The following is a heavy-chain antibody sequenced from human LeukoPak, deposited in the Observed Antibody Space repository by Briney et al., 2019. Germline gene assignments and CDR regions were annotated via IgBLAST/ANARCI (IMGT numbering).Heavy chain of an antibody. CDR1: GFTFSSYW. D-gene: IGHD1-26*01. V-gene: IGHV3-7*03. CDR2: IKQDGSEK. J-gene: IGHJ5*02. Sequence: PGGSLRLSCAASGFTFSSYWMSWVRQAPGKGLEWVANIKQDGSEKYYVDSVQGRLTISRDNAKNSLYLQMNSLRAEDTAVYYCARDVSGSDHPNLARGSWNWFDPWGQGTLVTVSS. CDR3: ARDVSGSDHPNLARGSWNWFDP.